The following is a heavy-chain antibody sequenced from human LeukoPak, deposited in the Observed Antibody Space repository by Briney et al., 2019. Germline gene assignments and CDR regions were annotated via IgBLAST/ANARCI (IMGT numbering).Heavy chain of an antibody. Sequence: GGSLRLSCTASGFTFGDYAMSWVRQAPGKGLEWVGFIRSKAYGGTTEYAASVKGRFTISRDDSKSIAYLQMNSLKTEDTAVYYCTRDYRIVGGFDYWGQGTLVTVSS. CDR3: TRDYRIVGGFDY. CDR2: IRSKAYGGTT. D-gene: IGHD3-22*01. CDR1: GFTFGDYA. V-gene: IGHV3-49*04. J-gene: IGHJ4*02.